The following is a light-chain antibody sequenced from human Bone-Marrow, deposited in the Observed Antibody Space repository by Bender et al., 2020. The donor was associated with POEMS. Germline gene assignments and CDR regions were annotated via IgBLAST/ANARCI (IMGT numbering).Light chain of an antibody. V-gene: IGLV2-23*01. Sequence: QSALTQPASVSGSPGQSITISCTGTSSGAGNYNLVSWYQQHPGKAPKLIIFQGSKRPSGISSRFSASDSGNTASLIISGLQAEDEADYFCFSYASSSVDSSVVFGGGTKVTVL. CDR3: FSYASSSVDSSVV. CDR2: QGS. J-gene: IGLJ2*01. CDR1: SSGAGNYNL.